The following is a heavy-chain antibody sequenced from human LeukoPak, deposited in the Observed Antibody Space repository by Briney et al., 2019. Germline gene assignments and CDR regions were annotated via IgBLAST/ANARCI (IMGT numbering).Heavy chain of an antibody. Sequence: GGSLRLSCAPSGFIFSGYYMSWVRQAPGKGREGVSYISGSGNDISYADSVKGRFTISRDNAKGSLYLQMNSLRAADTAVYYCGTHAGRTGSDDWGQGTLVTVSS. V-gene: IGHV3-11*01. J-gene: IGHJ4*02. CDR1: GFIFSGYY. CDR3: GTHAGRTGSDD. CDR2: ISGSGNDI. D-gene: IGHD3/OR15-3a*01.